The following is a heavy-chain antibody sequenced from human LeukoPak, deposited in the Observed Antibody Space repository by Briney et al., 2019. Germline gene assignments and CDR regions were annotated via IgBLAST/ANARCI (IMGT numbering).Heavy chain of an antibody. CDR3: TKKTGEY. CDR2: IKQDGSKR. V-gene: IGHV3-7*03. J-gene: IGHJ4*02. Sequence: GGSLRLSCAASGFTFSNYWMTWVRQAPGKGLEWVANIKQDGSKRYYVDSVKGRFTISRDNAKNSLYLQMNSLRVEDTAVYYCTKKTGEYWGQGTLVTVSA. CDR1: GFTFSNYW.